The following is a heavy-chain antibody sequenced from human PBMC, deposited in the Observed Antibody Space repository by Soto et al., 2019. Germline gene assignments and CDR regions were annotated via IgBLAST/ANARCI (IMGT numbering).Heavy chain of an antibody. V-gene: IGHV1-69*01. Sequence: QVQLVQSGAEVKMPGSSVRVSCKASGGSFSKYGISWVRQAPGQGLEWMGGIIPMFGIGNYAEKFLGRVTITADESTSTSHMELSSLRSEDTGVYFCARGERENYFYGMDVWGQGPTVTVSS. CDR1: GGSFSKYG. CDR2: IIPMFGIG. J-gene: IGHJ6*02. D-gene: IGHD1-26*01. CDR3: ARGERENYFYGMDV.